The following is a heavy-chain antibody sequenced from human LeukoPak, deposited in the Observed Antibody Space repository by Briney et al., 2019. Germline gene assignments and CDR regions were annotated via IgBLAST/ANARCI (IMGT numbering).Heavy chain of an antibody. Sequence: GASVKVSCKASGYTFTSYDINWVRQAPGQGLEWMGWISAYNGNTNYAQKLQGRVTMTTDTSTSTAYMELRSLRSDDTAVYYCARDGPRRYCSGGSCYTSYCYYYMDVWGKGTTVTVSS. V-gene: IGHV1-18*01. CDR2: ISAYNGNT. D-gene: IGHD2-15*01. CDR3: ARDGPRRYCSGGSCYTSYCYYYMDV. J-gene: IGHJ6*03. CDR1: GYTFTSYD.